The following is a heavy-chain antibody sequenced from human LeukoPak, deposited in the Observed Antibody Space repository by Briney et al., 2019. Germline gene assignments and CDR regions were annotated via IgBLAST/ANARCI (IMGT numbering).Heavy chain of an antibody. CDR2: ISAYNGDT. CDR1: GYTFTSYG. CDR3: ARSRGRAYYYFYYMDV. V-gene: IGHV1-18*01. D-gene: IGHD6-13*01. J-gene: IGHJ6*03. Sequence: EAAVKVSCKASGYTFTSYGISRVRQAPGPGKGRMWWISAYNGDTNYAQKLQGRVTMTTDTSTSTAYMELRRLRSDDPAMYYCARSRGRAYYYFYYMDVWGKGTGVTVSS.